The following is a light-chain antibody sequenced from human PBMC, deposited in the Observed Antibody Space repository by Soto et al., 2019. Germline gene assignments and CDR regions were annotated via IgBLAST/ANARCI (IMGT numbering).Light chain of an antibody. J-gene: IGKJ4*01. CDR3: QQYTSYPLT. Sequence: IQMTQSPPNLSASVGKRVTITCRARQSINNRLAWYQQKPGKDPNLLIYEASSLEGGVPSRFSGSGSGTEFTLTISSLQPEDFASFYCQQYTSYPLTFGVGTKVDI. V-gene: IGKV1-5*03. CDR1: QSINNR. CDR2: EAS.